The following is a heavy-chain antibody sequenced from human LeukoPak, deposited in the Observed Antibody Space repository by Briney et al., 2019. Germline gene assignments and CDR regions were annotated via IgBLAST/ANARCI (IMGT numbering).Heavy chain of an antibody. CDR2: INHSGST. CDR1: GGSFSGYY. D-gene: IGHD6-13*01. J-gene: IGHJ6*02. Sequence: SETLSLTCAVYGGSFSGYYWSWIRQPPGKGLEWIGEINHSGSTNYNPSLKSRVTISVDTSKNQFSLKLSSVTAADTAVYYCARAGFRVTAAGRERDYYGMDVWGQGTTVTVSS. V-gene: IGHV4-34*01. CDR3: ARAGFRVTAAGRERDYYGMDV.